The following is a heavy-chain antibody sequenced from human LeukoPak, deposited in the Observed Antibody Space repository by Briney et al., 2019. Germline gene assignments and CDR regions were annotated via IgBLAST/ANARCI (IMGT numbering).Heavy chain of an antibody. Sequence: PGGSLRLSCEVSGFTFTTYWMTWVRQAPGKGLEWVANINQDGSEKHYVESVKGRFTISRDNAENLVRLQMNSLRAEDTALYYCARDGYSNAFGVWGQGTMVTVSS. CDR1: GFTFTTYW. CDR2: INQDGSEK. CDR3: ARDGYSNAFGV. D-gene: IGHD5-18*01. J-gene: IGHJ3*01. V-gene: IGHV3-7*05.